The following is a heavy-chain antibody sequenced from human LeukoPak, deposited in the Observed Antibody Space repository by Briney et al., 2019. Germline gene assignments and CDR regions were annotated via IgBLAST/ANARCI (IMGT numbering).Heavy chain of an antibody. CDR1: AFSLNNDA. CDR2: ISSSSSTI. D-gene: IGHD6-6*01. CDR3: ASKGSGSSPQYYYYYYMDV. J-gene: IGHJ6*03. V-gene: IGHV3-48*01. Sequence: GGSLRLSCAASAFSLNNDAMNWVRQAPGKGLEWVSYISSSSSTIYYADSVKGRFTISRDNAKNSLYLQMNSLRAEDTAVYYCASKGSGSSPQYYYYYYMDVWGKGTTVTVSS.